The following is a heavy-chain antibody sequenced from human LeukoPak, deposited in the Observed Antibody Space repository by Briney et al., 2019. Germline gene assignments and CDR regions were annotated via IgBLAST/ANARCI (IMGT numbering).Heavy chain of an antibody. CDR3: AKAAPPGSSGWYNHWAYYYYMDV. D-gene: IGHD6-19*01. V-gene: IGHV3-30*02. J-gene: IGHJ6*03. Sequence: GGSLRLSCAASGFTFSSYGMHWVRQAPGKGLEWVAFIRYDGSNKYYADSVKGRFTISRDNSKNTLYPQMNSLRAEDTAVYYCAKAAPPGSSGWYNHWAYYYYMDVWGKGTTVTISS. CDR1: GFTFSSYG. CDR2: IRYDGSNK.